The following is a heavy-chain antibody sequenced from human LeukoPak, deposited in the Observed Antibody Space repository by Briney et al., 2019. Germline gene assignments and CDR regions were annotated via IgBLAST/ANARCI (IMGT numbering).Heavy chain of an antibody. CDR3: ARGRVLFGFDP. J-gene: IGHJ5*02. CDR2: INHSGST. Sequence: SETLSLTCAVYGGSFSGYYWSWIRQPPGKGLEWIGEINHSGSTNYNPSLKSRVTISVDTPKNQFSLKLSSVTAADTAVYYCARGRVLFGFDPWGQGTLVTVSS. D-gene: IGHD2/OR15-2a*01. CDR1: GGSFSGYY. V-gene: IGHV4-34*01.